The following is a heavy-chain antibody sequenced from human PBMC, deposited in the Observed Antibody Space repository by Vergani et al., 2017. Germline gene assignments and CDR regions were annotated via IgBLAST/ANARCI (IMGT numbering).Heavy chain of an antibody. J-gene: IGHJ4*02. D-gene: IGHD4-17*01. CDR3: ARGGHYGPFDY. CDR2: IYSGGST. Sequence: QVQLVESGGGVVQPGRSLRLSCAASGYTFTSYAMHWVRQAPGKGLEWVAVIYSGGSTYYADSVKGRFTISRDNSKNTLYLQMNSLRAEDTAVYYCARGGHYGPFDYWGQGTLVTVSS. V-gene: IGHV3-30*01. CDR1: GYTFTSYA.